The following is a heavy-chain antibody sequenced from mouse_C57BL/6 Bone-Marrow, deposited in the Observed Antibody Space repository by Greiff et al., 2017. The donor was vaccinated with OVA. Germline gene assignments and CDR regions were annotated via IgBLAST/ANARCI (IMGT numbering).Heavy chain of an antibody. J-gene: IGHJ2*01. D-gene: IGHD2-1*01. CDR1: GFTFSDAW. CDR2: IRNKANNHAT. V-gene: IGHV6-6*01. Sequence: EVQLQESGGGLVQPGGSMKLSCAASGFTFSDAWMDWVRQSPEKGLEWVADIRNKANNHATYYAESVKGRFTISRDDSKSSVYLLMNSLRAEDTGIYYCTPRNYLFDDWGQGTTLTVSS. CDR3: TPRNYLFDD.